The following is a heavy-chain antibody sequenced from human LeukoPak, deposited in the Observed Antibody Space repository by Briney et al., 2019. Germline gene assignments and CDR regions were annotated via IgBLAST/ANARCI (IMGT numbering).Heavy chain of an antibody. CDR1: GGSISSGSYY. D-gene: IGHD2-15*01. CDR3: ASTRDIVVVVAATEFDY. J-gene: IGHJ4*02. CDR2: IYTSGST. Sequence: PSETLSLTCTVSGGSISSGSYYWSWIRQPAGKGLEWIGRIYTSGSTNYSPSLKSRVTISVDTSKNQFSLKLSSVTAADTAVYYCASTRDIVVVVAATEFDYWGQGTLVTVSS. V-gene: IGHV4-61*02.